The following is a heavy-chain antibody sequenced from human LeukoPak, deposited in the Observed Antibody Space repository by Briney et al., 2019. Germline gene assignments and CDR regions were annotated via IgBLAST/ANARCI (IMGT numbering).Heavy chain of an antibody. CDR1: GGSISSYY. Sequence: SETLSLTCTVSGGSISSYYWSWIRQPPGKGLEWIGYIYTSGSTNYNPSLESRVTISVDTSKNHFSLKLSSVTAVDTAVYYCARTVVVTAIHYFDYWGQGTLVTVSS. J-gene: IGHJ4*02. D-gene: IGHD2-21*02. CDR3: ARTVVVTAIHYFDY. V-gene: IGHV4-4*09. CDR2: IYTSGST.